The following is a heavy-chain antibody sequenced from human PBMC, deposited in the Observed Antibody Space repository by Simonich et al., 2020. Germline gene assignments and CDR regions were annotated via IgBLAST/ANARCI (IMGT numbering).Heavy chain of an antibody. Sequence: QVQLVQSGAEVKKPGASVKVSCKASGYTFTGYYMHWVRQAPGQGLEWMGWINPTSGGTNYEQKFQGRVTMTRDTSISTAYMELSRLRSDDTAVYYCARDRAARYYYYYYMDVWGKGTTVTVSS. V-gene: IGHV1-2*02. CDR3: ARDRAARYYYYYYMDV. CDR1: GYTFTGYY. J-gene: IGHJ6*03. D-gene: IGHD6-6*01. CDR2: INPTSGGT.